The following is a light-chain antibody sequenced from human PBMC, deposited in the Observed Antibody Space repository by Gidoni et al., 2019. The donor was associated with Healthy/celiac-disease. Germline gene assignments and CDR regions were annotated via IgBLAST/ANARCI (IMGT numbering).Light chain of an antibody. CDR1: QSISSY. V-gene: IGKV1-39*01. CDR3: QQSDSTPWT. CDR2: AAS. Sequence: IPMTQSPSSLSASVGDRVTITCTTSQSISSYLKWYQQKPGNAPKLLIYAASSMQSGVPSRFSGSGSGTDFTLTISSLEPEDFATYYCQQSDSTPWTFGQGTKLEIK. J-gene: IGKJ1*01.